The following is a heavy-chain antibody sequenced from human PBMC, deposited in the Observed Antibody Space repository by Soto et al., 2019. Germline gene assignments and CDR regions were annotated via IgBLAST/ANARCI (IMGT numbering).Heavy chain of an antibody. CDR1: GFTFIIHA. Sequence: GGSLTLSCAGSGFTFIIHALNWVRPAPGKGLDWVRGITGSGETTNYADSVKGRFTISRDNSKNTLYLQMNSLRAKDTAVYYCAKVDCGTSVCRFIDYWGQGT. V-gene: IGHV3-23*01. CDR3: AKVDCGTSVCRFIDY. J-gene: IGHJ4*02. CDR2: ITGSGETT. D-gene: IGHD2-21*01.